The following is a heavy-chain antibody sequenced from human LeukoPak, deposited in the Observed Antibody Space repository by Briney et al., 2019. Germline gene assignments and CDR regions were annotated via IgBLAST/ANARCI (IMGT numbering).Heavy chain of an antibody. V-gene: IGHV3-23*01. CDR1: GFTFSSYA. D-gene: IGHD2-2*01. CDR2: ISGSGGST. J-gene: IGHJ1*01. CDR3: AKDPDIVVVPADQYFQH. Sequence: GGSLRLSCAASGFTFSSYAMSWVRQAPGKGLEWVSAISGSGGSTYYADSVKGRFTISRDNSKNTLYLQMNSLRAEDTAVYYCAKDPDIVVVPADQYFQHWGQGTLVTVSS.